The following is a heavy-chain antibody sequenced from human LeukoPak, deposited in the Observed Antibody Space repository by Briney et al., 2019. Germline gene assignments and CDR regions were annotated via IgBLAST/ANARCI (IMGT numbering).Heavy chain of an antibody. CDR1: GFTFSSYW. J-gene: IGHJ4*02. Sequence: GGSLRLSCAASGFTFSSYWMHWVRQAPGKGLVWVSRINSDGSSTSYADSVKGRFTISRDNAKNTLYLQMNSLRAEDTAVYYCARDLALQQQLAGTGVNYWGQGTLVTVSS. V-gene: IGHV3-74*01. CDR2: INSDGSST. CDR3: ARDLALQQQLAGTGVNY. D-gene: IGHD6-13*01.